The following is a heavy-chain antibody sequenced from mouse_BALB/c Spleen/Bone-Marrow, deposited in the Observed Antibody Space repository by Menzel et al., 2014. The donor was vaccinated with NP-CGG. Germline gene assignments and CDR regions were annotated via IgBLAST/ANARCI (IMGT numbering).Heavy chain of an antibody. J-gene: IGHJ4*01. CDR2: INPGSGGT. Sequence: QVQLQQPGAELVRPGTSVKVSCKASGYAFTNYLIEWVKQRPGQGLEWIGLINPGSGGTNYNEKFKDKATLTADKSSSTAYRQLSSLTSDDSAVYFCARDGDYDEGYAMDYWGQETSVTVSS. D-gene: IGHD2-4*01. V-gene: IGHV1-54*01. CDR1: GYAFTNYL. CDR3: ARDGDYDEGYAMDY.